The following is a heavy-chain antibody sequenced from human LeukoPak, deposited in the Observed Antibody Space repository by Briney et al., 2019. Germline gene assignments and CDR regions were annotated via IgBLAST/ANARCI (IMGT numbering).Heavy chain of an antibody. D-gene: IGHD3-9*01. CDR3: ARAYYDILTGSEGYFQH. CDR2: INHSGST. V-gene: IGHV4-34*01. Sequence: PSETLSLTCAVYGGSFSGYYRSWIRQPPGKGLEWIGEINHSGSTNYNPSLKSRVTISVDASKNQFSLKLSSVTAADTAVYYCARAYYDILTGSEGYFQHWGQGTLVTVSS. J-gene: IGHJ1*01. CDR1: GGSFSGYY.